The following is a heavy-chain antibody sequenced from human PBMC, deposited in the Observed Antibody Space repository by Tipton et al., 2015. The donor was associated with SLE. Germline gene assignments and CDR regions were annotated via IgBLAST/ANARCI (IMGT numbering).Heavy chain of an antibody. CDR1: GGSISSGSYS. Sequence: TLSLTCTVSGGSISSGSYSCSWIRPPAGEGLEWIGHIYTRGSTNYNPPLTSRVTIAVDTCKNQFSLKLSSVTAADTAVYYCARDSSSWSFYGMDVWGQGTTVTVSS. V-gene: IGHV4-61*09. CDR3: ARDSSSWSFYGMDV. D-gene: IGHD6-13*01. J-gene: IGHJ6*02. CDR2: IYTRGST.